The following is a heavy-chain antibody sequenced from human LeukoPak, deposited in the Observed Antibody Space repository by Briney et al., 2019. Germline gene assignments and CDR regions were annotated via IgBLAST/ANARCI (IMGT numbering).Heavy chain of an antibody. Sequence: SETLSLTCTVSGGSISSGGYHWSWFRQPAGKGLQWIGRVHASGSINYNPSLKSRVTISVDTSKSQFSLKLSSVTAADTAVYYCARSQGGYSYGLFDYWGQGTLVTVSS. CDR3: ARSQGGYSYGLFDY. J-gene: IGHJ4*02. V-gene: IGHV4-61*02. CDR2: VHASGSI. CDR1: GGSISSGGYH. D-gene: IGHD5-18*01.